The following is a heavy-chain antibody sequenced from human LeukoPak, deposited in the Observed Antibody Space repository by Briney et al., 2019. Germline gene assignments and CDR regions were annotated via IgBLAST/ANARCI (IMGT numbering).Heavy chain of an antibody. V-gene: IGHV5-51*01. CDR1: GYRFTDYW. D-gene: IGHD3-22*01. CDR2: IYPGDSDS. CDR3: ARGAMDYYDSSGLPHDY. J-gene: IGHJ4*02. Sequence: GESLKISCKGSGYRFTDYWIAWVRQMPGKGLEWMGIIYPGDSDSRYSPSFQGQVTFSADKSISTAYLQWSSLKASDTAMYYCARGAMDYYDSSGLPHDYWGQGTLVTVSS.